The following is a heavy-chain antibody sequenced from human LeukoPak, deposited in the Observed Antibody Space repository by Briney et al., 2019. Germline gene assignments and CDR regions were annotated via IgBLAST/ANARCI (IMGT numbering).Heavy chain of an antibody. CDR3: ARGVRRLWCDN. V-gene: IGHV4-59*11. CDR2: IHYSGST. CDR1: GGSISSHY. Sequence: PSETLSLTCTVSGGSISSHYWTWIRQPPGKGLEWIGYIHYSGSTNYNPSLKSRVTISVDTSKTQISLKLTSVTAADTAVYYCARGVRRLWCDNWGQGTLVTVSS. J-gene: IGHJ5*02.